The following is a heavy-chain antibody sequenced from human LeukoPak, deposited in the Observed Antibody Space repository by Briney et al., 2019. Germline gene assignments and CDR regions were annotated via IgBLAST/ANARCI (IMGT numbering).Heavy chain of an antibody. CDR2: IRYDGSNK. V-gene: IGHV3-30*02. CDR1: GFTFSSYG. Sequence: GGSLRLSCAASGFTFSSYGMDWVRQAPGKGLEWVAFIRYDGSNKYYADSVKGRFIISRDNSKNTLYLQMNSLRAEDTAVYYCVRGAYSSSWLNFDYWGQGTLVTVSS. D-gene: IGHD6-13*01. CDR3: VRGAYSSSWLNFDY. J-gene: IGHJ4*02.